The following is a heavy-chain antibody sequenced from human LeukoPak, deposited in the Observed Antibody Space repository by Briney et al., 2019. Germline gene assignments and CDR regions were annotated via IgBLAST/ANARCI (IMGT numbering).Heavy chain of an antibody. CDR3: ARDLRYDYVWGSYRWNEGFDY. V-gene: IGHV3-74*01. CDR2: INSAGSST. CDR1: GLTFSSCW. J-gene: IGHJ4*02. D-gene: IGHD3-16*02. Sequence: GGSLRLSCAASGLTFSSCWMHWVRQATWKRLVWVSRINSAGSSTSYADSVKGRFTISRDNAKNTLYLQMNSLRAEDTAVYYCARDLRYDYVWGSYRWNEGFDYWGQGTLVTVSS.